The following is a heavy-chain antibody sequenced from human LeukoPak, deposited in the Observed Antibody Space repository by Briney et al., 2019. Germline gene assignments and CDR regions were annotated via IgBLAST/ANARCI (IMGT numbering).Heavy chain of an antibody. CDR3: AAGRHYDSSGYYVDAFDI. V-gene: IGHV3-9*03. CDR2: ISWNSGSI. CDR1: GFTFDDYA. D-gene: IGHD3-22*01. J-gene: IGHJ3*02. Sequence: GRSLRLSCAASGFTFDDYAMHWVRQAPGKGLEWASGISWNSGSIGYADSVKGRFTISRDNAKNSLYLQMNSLRAEDMALYYCAAGRHYDSSGYYVDAFDIWGQGTMVTVSS.